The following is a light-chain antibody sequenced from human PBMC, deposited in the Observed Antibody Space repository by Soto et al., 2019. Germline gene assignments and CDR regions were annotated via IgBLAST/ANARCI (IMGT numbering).Light chain of an antibody. CDR3: SSYTSSGTVV. CDR1: SSDVGGYSY. CDR2: EVS. Sequence: QSALTQPASVSGSPGQSITISCSGTSSDVGGYSYVSWFQQFPGKAPKLMIYEVSHRPSGVSNRFSGSKSGNTASLTISGLQPEDEADYYCSSYTSSGTVVFGGGTKVTVL. J-gene: IGLJ2*01. V-gene: IGLV2-14*01.